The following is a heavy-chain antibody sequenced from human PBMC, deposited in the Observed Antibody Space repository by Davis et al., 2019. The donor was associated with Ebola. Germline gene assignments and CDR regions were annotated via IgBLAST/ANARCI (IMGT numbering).Heavy chain of an antibody. CDR2: IGTYNGNT. CDR1: GYTFTSYG. J-gene: IGHJ4*02. D-gene: IGHD1-1*01. Sequence: AASVKVSCKASGYTFTSYGISWVRQAPGQGLEWMGWIGTYNGNTNYAQKVQGRITMTTDTSTSTAYMELRSLRSDDTARYYCARDVRGITGPSEYWGQGTLVTVSS. V-gene: IGHV1-18*01. CDR3: ARDVRGITGPSEY.